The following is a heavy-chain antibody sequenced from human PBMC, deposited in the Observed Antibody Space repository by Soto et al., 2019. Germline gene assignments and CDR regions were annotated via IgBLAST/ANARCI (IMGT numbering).Heavy chain of an antibody. J-gene: IGHJ4*02. CDR1: GGSISSRTFW. V-gene: IGHV4-39*01. D-gene: IGHD4-4*01. CDR2: MYYSGSS. CDR3: ARHPRDDYNYGGSGIFDY. Sequence: QLELQESGPGLVKPSETLSLTCSVSGGSISSRTFWWAWIRQPPGKGLEWIGDMYYSGSSYSSPSLKSRVTLSVDTSKNQLSLKLNSVTAADTAVYYCARHPRDDYNYGGSGIFDYWGQGTLVTVSS.